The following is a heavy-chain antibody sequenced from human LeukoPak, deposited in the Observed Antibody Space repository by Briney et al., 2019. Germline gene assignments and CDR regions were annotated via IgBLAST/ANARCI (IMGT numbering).Heavy chain of an antibody. Sequence: ASVTVSFKPSGYTFTSYGISWVRQAPGQGLEWMGWISAYNGNTNYAQKLQGRVTMTTDTSTSTAYMELRGLRSDDTAVYYCARVVGGSYYSANCFDYWGQGTLVTVSS. CDR1: GYTFTSYG. CDR2: ISAYNGNT. V-gene: IGHV1-18*01. J-gene: IGHJ4*02. CDR3: ARVVGGSYYSANCFDY. D-gene: IGHD1-26*01.